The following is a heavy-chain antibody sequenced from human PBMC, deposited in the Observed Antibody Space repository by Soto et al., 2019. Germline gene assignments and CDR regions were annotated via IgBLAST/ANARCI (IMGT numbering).Heavy chain of an antibody. Sequence: GGSLRLSCAASGFTFSSYWMHWVRQAPGKGLVWVSRINSDGSSTSYADSVKGRFTISRDNAKNTLYLQMNSLRAEDTAVYYCAKDKAAAGKRWYNWFDPWGQGTLVTVSS. CDR1: GFTFSSYW. J-gene: IGHJ5*02. CDR3: AKDKAAAGKRWYNWFDP. D-gene: IGHD6-13*01. V-gene: IGHV3-74*01. CDR2: INSDGSST.